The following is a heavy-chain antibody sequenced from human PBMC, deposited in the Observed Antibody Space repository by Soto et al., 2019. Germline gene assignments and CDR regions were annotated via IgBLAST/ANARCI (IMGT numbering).Heavy chain of an antibody. CDR3: AREEDIVVVPAANDYYYYYGMDV. Sequence: QVQLVQSGAEVRKPGSSVKVSCKASGGTFSRHAISWVRQAPGQGLEWMGGIIPIFGTANHAQKFQGRVTIIADESTSTAYMELSSLRSEDTAVYYCAREEDIVVVPAANDYYYYYGMDVWGQGTTVTVSS. J-gene: IGHJ6*02. V-gene: IGHV1-69*01. D-gene: IGHD2-2*01. CDR1: GGTFSRHA. CDR2: IIPIFGTA.